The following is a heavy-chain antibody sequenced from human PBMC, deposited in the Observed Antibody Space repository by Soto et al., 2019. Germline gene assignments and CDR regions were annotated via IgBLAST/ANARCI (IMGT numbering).Heavy chain of an antibody. D-gene: IGHD6-19*01. J-gene: IGHJ4*02. CDR2: IVPLLGTA. CDR1: GGTFSTSG. CDR3: ARVYSSGWSGY. V-gene: IGHV1-69*01. Sequence: QVHLVQSGAEVKKPGSSVKVSCKASGGTFSTSGISWVRQAPGQGLEWVGRIVPLLGTANYAQRFQGRVTITADESTSTRYMELSRLSSEDTAVYYCARVYSSGWSGYWGQGTLVTVSS.